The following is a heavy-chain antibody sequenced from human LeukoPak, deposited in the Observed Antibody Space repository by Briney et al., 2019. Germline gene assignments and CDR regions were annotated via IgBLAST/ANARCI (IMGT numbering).Heavy chain of an antibody. CDR3: ARDGAARCDY. V-gene: IGHV3-21*01. CDR2: ITSTSTYI. D-gene: IGHD6-6*01. Sequence: PGGSLRLSCAVSGFTFSTYNMNWVRQAPGKGLEWVSSITSTSTYIYYADSVKGRFTISRDNAKNSLYLQMNGLRVEDTAVYYCARDGAARCDYWGQGTLVTVSS. J-gene: IGHJ4*02. CDR1: GFTFSTYN.